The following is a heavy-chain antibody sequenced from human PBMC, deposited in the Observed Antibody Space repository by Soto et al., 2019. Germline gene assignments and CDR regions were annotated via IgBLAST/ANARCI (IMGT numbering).Heavy chain of an antibody. CDR3: ARLGGYVSVGYYYLWDS. D-gene: IGHD3-22*01. CDR1: GGYMNTDSSY. J-gene: IGHJ4*02. CDR2: INHSGST. Sequence: KPSETLRITCLFSGGYMNTDSSYRGWIRQPPAQGLEWIAVINHSGSTYHNLSLKGRVTMSVDASRNQFSLKLTSMTAADTAVYYCARLGGYVSVGYYYLWDSWGQGTLVTVSS. V-gene: IGHV4-39*01.